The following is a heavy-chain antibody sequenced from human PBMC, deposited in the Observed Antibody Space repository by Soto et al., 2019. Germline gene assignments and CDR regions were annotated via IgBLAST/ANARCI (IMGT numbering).Heavy chain of an antibody. D-gene: IGHD6-19*01. CDR2: TYYRSEWYN. CDR1: GDSVSSNGAA. J-gene: IGHJ4*02. V-gene: IGHV6-1*01. Sequence: SQTLSLTCAISGDSVSSNGAAWNWIRQSPSRGLEWLGRTYYRSEWYNDYAVSVTSRITIKPDTAKHQFSLQLNSVTPEDSAVYYCARGEGIYSSGSVWGQGTLVTVSS. CDR3: ARGEGIYSSGSV.